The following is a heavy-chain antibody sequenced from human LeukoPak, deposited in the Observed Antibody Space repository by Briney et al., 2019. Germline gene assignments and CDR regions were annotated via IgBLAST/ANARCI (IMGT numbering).Heavy chain of an antibody. CDR2: IDYSGST. D-gene: IGHD5-18*01. V-gene: IGHV4-39*07. Sequence: SETLSLTCTVSGGSIISTTYYWDWIRQPPGEGLEWIGSIDYSGSTYYNPSLKSRVTLSADTSKNQLSLRLSSVTAADTAVYYCATIKRGNIFGYFDFWGQGILVTVSS. CDR1: GGSIISTTYY. J-gene: IGHJ4*02. CDR3: ATIKRGNIFGYFDF.